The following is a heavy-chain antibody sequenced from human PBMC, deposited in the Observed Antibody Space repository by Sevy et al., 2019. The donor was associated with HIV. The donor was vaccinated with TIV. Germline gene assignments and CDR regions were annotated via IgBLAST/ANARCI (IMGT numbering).Heavy chain of an antibody. CDR1: GGSFSGYY. J-gene: IGHJ3*02. D-gene: IGHD2-2*01. V-gene: IGHV4-34*01. CDR3: ARHCSSSSCSHAFDI. Sequence: SETLSLTCAVYGGSFSGYYWSWIRQPTGKGLEWVGEINHSGSTNYNPSLKSRVTISVDTSNNQFSLKLSSVTAADTAVYYCARHCSSSSCSHAFDIWGQGTMVTVSS. CDR2: INHSGST.